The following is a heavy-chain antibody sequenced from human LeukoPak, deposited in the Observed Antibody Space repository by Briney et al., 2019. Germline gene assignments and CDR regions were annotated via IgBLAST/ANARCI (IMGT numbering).Heavy chain of an antibody. CDR2: VSHSGST. J-gene: IGHJ4*02. Sequence: PSETLSLTCSVSGFSINTDYYWGWIRQPPGKGLEWLGSVSHSGSTFYNPSLKSRLSMSVDTSKNKFSLKLRSATAADTAVYYCAKGGITTSGVITRPFDYWGQGTLVTVSP. V-gene: IGHV4-38-2*02. CDR1: GFSINTDYY. CDR3: AKGGITTSGVITRPFDY. D-gene: IGHD3-3*01.